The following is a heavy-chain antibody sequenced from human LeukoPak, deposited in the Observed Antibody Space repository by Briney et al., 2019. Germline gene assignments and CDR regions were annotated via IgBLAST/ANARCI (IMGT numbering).Heavy chain of an antibody. CDR2: ISAYNGNT. D-gene: IGHD3-10*01. CDR3: ARDRRGGSGSYYKHTSSDY. Sequence: GASVKVSCKASGYTFTSYGISWVRQAPGQGLEWMGWISAYNGNTNYAQKLQGRVTMTTDTSTSTAYMELRSLRSDDTAVYYCARDRRGGSGSYYKHTSSDYWGQGTLVTVSS. CDR1: GYTFTSYG. V-gene: IGHV1-18*01. J-gene: IGHJ4*02.